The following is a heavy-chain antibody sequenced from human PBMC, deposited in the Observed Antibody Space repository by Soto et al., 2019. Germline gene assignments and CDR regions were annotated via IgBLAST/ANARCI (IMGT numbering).Heavy chain of an antibody. D-gene: IGHD4-17*01. Sequence: QVQLVQSGAEVKKPGASVKVSCKASGYTFTSYGISWVRQAPGQGLKWMGWISAYNGNTNYAQKLQGRVTMTTDTSTSTAYMELRSLRSDDTAVYYCARVLPSTVTTLPPDYWGQGTLVTVSS. V-gene: IGHV1-18*01. CDR1: GYTFTSYG. J-gene: IGHJ4*02. CDR2: ISAYNGNT. CDR3: ARVLPSTVTTLPPDY.